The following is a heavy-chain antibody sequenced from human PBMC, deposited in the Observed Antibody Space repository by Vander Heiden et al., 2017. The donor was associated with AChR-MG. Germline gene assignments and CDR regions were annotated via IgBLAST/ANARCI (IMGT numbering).Heavy chain of an antibody. D-gene: IGHD2-2*01. CDR2: ISGGSNTI. J-gene: IGHJ4*02. CDR3: ARRYCSSSSCLFDY. V-gene: IGHV3-48*03. CDR1: GFTFSTYE. Sequence: EVQLVESGGGLVQPGGSLRLSCEASGFTFSTYEMTWVRQPPGKGLEWVSHISGGSNTIHYADSVKGRFTVSRDNAKNSLYLQMNSLRAEDTAVYYCARRYCSSSSCLFDYWGQGTLVTVSA.